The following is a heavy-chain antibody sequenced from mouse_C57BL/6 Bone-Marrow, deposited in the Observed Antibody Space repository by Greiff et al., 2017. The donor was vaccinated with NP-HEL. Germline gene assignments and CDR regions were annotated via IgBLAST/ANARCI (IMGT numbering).Heavy chain of an antibody. V-gene: IGHV5-17*01. CDR3: ARGSSPFYAMDY. CDR1: GFTFSDYG. CDR2: ISSGSSTI. D-gene: IGHD1-1*01. J-gene: IGHJ4*01. Sequence: EVKVVESGGGLVKPGGSLKLSCAASGFTFSDYGMHWVRQAPEKGLEWVAYISSGSSTIYYVDTVKGRFTISRDNAKNTLFLQMTSLRSEDTAMDYCARGSSPFYAMDYWGQGTSVTVSS.